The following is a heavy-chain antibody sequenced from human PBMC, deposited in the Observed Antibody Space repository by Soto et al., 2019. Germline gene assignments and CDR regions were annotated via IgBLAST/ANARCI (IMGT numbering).Heavy chain of an antibody. CDR3: AGDHYYDSSGYLDY. D-gene: IGHD3-22*01. CDR1: GFTFSDYY. Sequence: GGSLRLSCAASGFTFSDYYMSWIRQAPGKGLEWVSYISSSGSTIYYADSVKGRFTISRDNAKNSLYLQMNSLRAEDTAVYYCAGDHYYDSSGYLDYWGQGIQVTVSS. J-gene: IGHJ4*02. CDR2: ISSSGSTI. V-gene: IGHV3-11*01.